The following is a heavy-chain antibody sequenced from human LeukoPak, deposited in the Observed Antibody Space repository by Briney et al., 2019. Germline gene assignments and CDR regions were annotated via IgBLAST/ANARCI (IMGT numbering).Heavy chain of an antibody. D-gene: IGHD4-17*01. Sequence: GGSLRLSCAASGFTFSYYAMHWVRQAPGKGLEWLALISYDGSNKYYADSVKGRFTISRDNSKNTLYLQMNSLRAEDTAVYSCARERDPYGDYIIDAFDIWGRGTMVTVSS. V-gene: IGHV3-30-3*01. CDR3: ARERDPYGDYIIDAFDI. CDR1: GFTFSYYA. J-gene: IGHJ3*02. CDR2: ISYDGSNK.